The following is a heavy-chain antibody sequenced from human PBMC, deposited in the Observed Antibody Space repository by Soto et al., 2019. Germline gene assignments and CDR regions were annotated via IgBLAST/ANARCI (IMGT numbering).Heavy chain of an antibody. V-gene: IGHV3-7*01. Sequence: GGSLRLSCAASGFTFSSYWMSWVRQAPGKGLEWVANIKQDGSEKYYVDSVKGRFTISRDNAKNSLYLQMNSLRAEDTAVYYCARDSYGDYLYSDFDYWGQGTLVTVSS. CDR2: IKQDGSEK. CDR1: GFTFSSYW. J-gene: IGHJ4*02. CDR3: ARDSYGDYLYSDFDY. D-gene: IGHD4-17*01.